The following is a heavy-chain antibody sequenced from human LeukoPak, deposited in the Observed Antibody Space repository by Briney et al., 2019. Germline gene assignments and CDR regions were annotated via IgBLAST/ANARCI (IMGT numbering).Heavy chain of an antibody. CDR3: AKGTPGIAVAGTGYFQH. V-gene: IGHV3-30*04. Sequence: PGGSLRLSCSASGFAFSNFAMHWVRQAPGKGLEWVAVISYDGSNKYYADSVKGRFTISRDNSKNTLYLQMNSLRPEDTAVYYCAKGTPGIAVAGTGYFQHWGQGTLVTVSS. D-gene: IGHD6-19*01. J-gene: IGHJ1*01. CDR2: ISYDGSNK. CDR1: GFAFSNFA.